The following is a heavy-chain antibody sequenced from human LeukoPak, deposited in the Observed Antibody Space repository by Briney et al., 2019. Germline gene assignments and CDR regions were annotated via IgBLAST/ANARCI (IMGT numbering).Heavy chain of an antibody. D-gene: IGHD3-10*01. CDR3: ARPYGSGSYYFDY. V-gene: IGHV4-34*01. J-gene: IGHJ4*02. Sequence: SETLSLTCAVYGGSFSGYYWSWIRQPPGKGLEWIGEINHSGSTNYNPSLKSRVTISVDTSKNQFCLKLSSVTAADTAVYYCARPYGSGSYYFDYWGQGTLVTVSS. CDR1: GGSFSGYY. CDR2: INHSGST.